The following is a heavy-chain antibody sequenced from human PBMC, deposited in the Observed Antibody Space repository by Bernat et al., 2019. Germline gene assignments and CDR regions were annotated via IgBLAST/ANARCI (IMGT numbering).Heavy chain of an antibody. D-gene: IGHD5-18*01. Sequence: QVQLQQWGAGLLKPSETLSLTCAVYGGSFSAHYWSGIRQPPGKGLEWIGEINHSGSTNYNPSLKSRVTISVDTAKSQFSLTLSSVTAADTAVYYCARVGDVHSGMVEDSWGQGTRVTVSS. CDR2: INHSGST. J-gene: IGHJ5*01. CDR1: GGSFSAHY. V-gene: IGHV4-34*01. CDR3: ARVGDVHSGMVEDS.